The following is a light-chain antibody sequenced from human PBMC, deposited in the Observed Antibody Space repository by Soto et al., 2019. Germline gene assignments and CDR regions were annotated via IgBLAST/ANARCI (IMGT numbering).Light chain of an antibody. CDR2: GAS. CDR1: QSVSSSY. J-gene: IGKJ1*01. Sequence: EIVLTQSPGTLSLSPGERATPSCRASQSVSSSYLAWYQQEPGQAPRLLIYGASSRATGIPDRFSGSGSGTDSTLTISRLEPEDFAVYYCQQYGSSPGWTFGQGTKVDIK. CDR3: QQYGSSPGWT. V-gene: IGKV3-20*01.